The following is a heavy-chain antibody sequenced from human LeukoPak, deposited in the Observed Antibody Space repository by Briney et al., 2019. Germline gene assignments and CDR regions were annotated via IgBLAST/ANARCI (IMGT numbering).Heavy chain of an antibody. CDR2: INHSGST. J-gene: IGHJ4*02. V-gene: IGHV4-34*01. Sequence: SETLSLTCAVYGGSFSGYYWSWIRQPPGKGLEWIGEINHSGSTNYNPSLKSRVTISVDTSKNQFSLKLSSVTAADTAVYYCARDEVMGFDYWGQGALVTVSS. CDR1: GGSFSGYY. D-gene: IGHD2-21*01. CDR3: ARDEVMGFDY.